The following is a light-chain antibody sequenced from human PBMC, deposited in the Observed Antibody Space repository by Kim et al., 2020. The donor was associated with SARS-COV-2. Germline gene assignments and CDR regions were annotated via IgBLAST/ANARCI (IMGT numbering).Light chain of an antibody. CDR2: AAS. CDR1: QSISNY. CDR3: PQSYSTPRT. V-gene: IGKV1-39*01. Sequence: DIQMTQSPSSLSASVGDRVTITCRASQSISNYLNWYQQKPGKAPKLLIYAASSLQSGVPSRFSGSGSGTDFTLTISSLQPEDFATYYCPQSYSTPRTFGQGTKVDIK. J-gene: IGKJ1*01.